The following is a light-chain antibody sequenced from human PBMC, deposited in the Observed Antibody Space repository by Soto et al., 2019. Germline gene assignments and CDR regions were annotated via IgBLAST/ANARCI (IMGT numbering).Light chain of an antibody. CDR1: QSLNTY. J-gene: IGKJ4*01. Sequence: IVLTQSPATLSLSPGETASLSCRAAQSLNTYLAWYQVKPGQAPRLLIYDSSKRATGVPARFSGSGSGTDFTLTISSLEPEDFAIYYCQQRVNRVSFGGGTKVDI. V-gene: IGKV3-11*01. CDR2: DSS. CDR3: QQRVNRVS.